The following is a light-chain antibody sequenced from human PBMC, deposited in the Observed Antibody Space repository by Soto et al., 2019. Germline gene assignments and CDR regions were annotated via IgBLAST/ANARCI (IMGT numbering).Light chain of an antibody. V-gene: IGLV2-14*03. CDR2: DVS. J-gene: IGLJ2*01. CDR3: SSYTSSYTVL. CDR1: SSDIGGSNY. Sequence: QSALTQPASVSGSPGQSITISCTGTSSDIGGSNYVSWYQQHPGKAPKLMIYDVSNRPSGISNRFSGSKSGNTASLTISGLQAEDEADYYCSSYTSSYTVLFGGGTKLTVL.